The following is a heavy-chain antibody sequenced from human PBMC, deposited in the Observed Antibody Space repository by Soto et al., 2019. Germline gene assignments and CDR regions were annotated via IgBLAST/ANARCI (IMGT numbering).Heavy chain of an antibody. Sequence: PSETLSLTCSVSGDSITTNGYYWGWIRQPPGKGLQWIGNVYSTGSTFSHPSLTSRVFISVDPSKNKFSLRLTSVTAAATAVYYRARAQYTYGLLIDYWGPGIMVTV. V-gene: IGHV4-39*01. CDR1: GDSITTNGYY. CDR2: VYSTGST. CDR3: ARAQYTYGLLIDY. D-gene: IGHD5-18*01. J-gene: IGHJ4*02.